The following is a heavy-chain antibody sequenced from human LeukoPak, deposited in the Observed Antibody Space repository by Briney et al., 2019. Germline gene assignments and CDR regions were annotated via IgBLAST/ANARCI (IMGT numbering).Heavy chain of an antibody. CDR1: GGSFSGYY. V-gene: IGHV4-34*01. Sequence: PSETLSLTCAVYGGSFSGYYWSWIRQPPGKGLEWIGEINHSGSTNYNPSLKSRVTISVDTSKNQFSLKLSSVTAADTAVYYCARTSGSLTGNLDYWGQGTLVTVSS. D-gene: IGHD1-26*01. CDR3: ARTSGSLTGNLDY. CDR2: INHSGST. J-gene: IGHJ4*02.